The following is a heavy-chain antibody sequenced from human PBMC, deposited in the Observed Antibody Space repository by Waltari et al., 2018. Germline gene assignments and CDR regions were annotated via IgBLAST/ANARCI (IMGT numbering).Heavy chain of an antibody. D-gene: IGHD3-10*01. Sequence: EEQLLESGGGLVQPGDSLRLSCAGSGFRFSNYWMNWVRQAPGRGLVWGEVSGDDGTSVSYADSGKGRFTISRDNAKNTVYLQMKRLRVEDTAVYYCARLAPRTYRSPVPGRHYYYGMDVWGQGTTVTVSS. J-gene: IGHJ6*02. V-gene: IGHV3-74*01. CDR2: SGDDGTSV. CDR3: ARLAPRTYRSPVPGRHYYYGMDV. CDR1: GFRFSNYW.